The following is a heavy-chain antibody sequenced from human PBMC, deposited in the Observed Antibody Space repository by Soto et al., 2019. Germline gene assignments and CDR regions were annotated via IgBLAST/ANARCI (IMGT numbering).Heavy chain of an antibody. V-gene: IGHV3-30-3*01. J-gene: IGHJ4*02. CDR1: GFTFSSYA. Sequence: QVQLVESGGGVVQPGRSLRLSCAASGFTFSSYAMHWVRQAPGKGLEWVAVISYDGSNKYYADSVKGRFTISRDNSKKTLYLQMNSLRAEDTAVYYCARAKRDLRFLEWSYYFDYWGQGTLVTVSS. CDR2: ISYDGSNK. D-gene: IGHD3-3*01. CDR3: ARAKRDLRFLEWSYYFDY.